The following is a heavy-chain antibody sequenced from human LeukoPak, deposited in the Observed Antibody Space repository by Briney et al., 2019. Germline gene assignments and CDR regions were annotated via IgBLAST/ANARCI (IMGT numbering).Heavy chain of an antibody. J-gene: IGHJ4*02. CDR1: GYTVLHWF. V-gene: IGHV1-18*01. CDR3: ERDETGDAYYFDY. Sequence: GASVHVPHQGCGYTVLHWFLRGVHQVPGQGLEWMGWISAYNGNRNYAQNLQGRVTMTTDTSTSTAYMELRTLRSVDTAVYFWERDETGDAYYFDYWGQGTLVTVSS. CDR2: ISAYNGNR.